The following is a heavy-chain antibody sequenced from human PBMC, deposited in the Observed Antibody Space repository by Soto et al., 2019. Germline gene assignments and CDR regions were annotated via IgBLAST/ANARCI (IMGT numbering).Heavy chain of an antibody. CDR1: GFPFSNHA. D-gene: IGHD2-15*01. CDR2: ISDGGDLI. J-gene: IGHJ4*02. Sequence: SLRLSCAASGFPFSNHAMSWVRQAPGKGLEWVSGISDGGDLIYYADSVKGRFTISRDNSKNTLYLQMNSLRAEDTAVYYCAKDGSGGWLPYWGQGTLVTVSS. V-gene: IGHV3-23*01. CDR3: AKDGSGGWLPY.